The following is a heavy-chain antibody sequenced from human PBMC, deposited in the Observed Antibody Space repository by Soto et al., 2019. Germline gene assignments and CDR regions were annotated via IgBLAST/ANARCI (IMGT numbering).Heavy chain of an antibody. CDR3: AAHDSGGYYAEY. V-gene: IGHV4-39*01. D-gene: IGHD3-22*01. J-gene: IGHJ4*02. Sequence: QLQLQESGPGLVKPSETLSLTCTVSGDSVTISDYYWGWIRQPPGKGLEWIGSIHYSGSIYYNPSLKSRVTISGDTSKKQFSLKLTHVTAADAALYYCAAHDSGGYYAEYWGQGTLVTVSA. CDR1: GDSVTISDYY. CDR2: IHYSGSI.